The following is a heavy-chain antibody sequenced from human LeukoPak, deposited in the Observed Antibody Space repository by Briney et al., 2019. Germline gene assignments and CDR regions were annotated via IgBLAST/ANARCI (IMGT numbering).Heavy chain of an antibody. CDR2: VSGSGDGT. Sequence: GWCLRLSGAASGLTCTSYAMGWVRQDPGKGLEWVSSVSGSGDGTYYADSVKGRFTISRDNSKKTLDLHMDSLRAEDTAVYYCAKERLGGNYGDYAVDYWGQGTMVTVSS. J-gene: IGHJ4*02. CDR3: AKERLGGNYGDYAVDY. CDR1: GLTCTSYA. V-gene: IGHV3-23*01. D-gene: IGHD4-17*01.